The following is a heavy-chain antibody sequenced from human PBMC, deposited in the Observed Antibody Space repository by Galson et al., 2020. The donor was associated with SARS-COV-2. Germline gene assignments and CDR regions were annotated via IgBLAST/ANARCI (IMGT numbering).Heavy chain of an antibody. J-gene: IGHJ1*01. CDR2: ISSSGSTI. CDR1: GFIFSDYY. V-gene: IGHV3-11*01. Sequence: LSLTCAASGFIFSDYYMSWVRQAPGKGLEWLSYISSSGSTIYYADSVKGRFTISRDNAKKSLYLQMNSLRAEDTAVYYCVRGSYCGGDCYPEYFQHWGQGTLVTVSS. D-gene: IGHD2-21*02. CDR3: VRGSYCGGDCYPEYFQH.